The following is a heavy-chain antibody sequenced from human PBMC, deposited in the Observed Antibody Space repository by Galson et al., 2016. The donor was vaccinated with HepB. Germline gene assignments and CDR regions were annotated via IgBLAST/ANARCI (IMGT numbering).Heavy chain of an antibody. Sequence: QSGAEVKKPGESLKISCKGSGYGFTSYWLGWVRQMPGKGLEWMGVIYPGASETTYSQSFRGQVTMSVDKSISTAYLQWSSLKASDSATYFCTRQRGVGGWYFDSWGQGTLVTVSS. D-gene: IGHD6-19*01. CDR3: TRQRGVGGWYFDS. J-gene: IGHJ4*02. CDR1: GYGFTSYW. V-gene: IGHV5-51*01. CDR2: IYPGASET.